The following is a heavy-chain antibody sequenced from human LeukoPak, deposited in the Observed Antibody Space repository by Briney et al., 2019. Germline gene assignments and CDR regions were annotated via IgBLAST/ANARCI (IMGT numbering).Heavy chain of an antibody. CDR1: GVTFSTYA. CDR3: ARDLSGVTGYTYGRGIDY. V-gene: IGHV3-7*01. Sequence: QSGGSLRLSCAVSGVTFSTYAMSWVRQAPGKGLEWVANIKKDGSEKYYVDAVKGRFTISRDNAKTSLYLQMNSLRDEDTAVYYCARDLSGVTGYTYGRGIDYWGQGTLVTVSS. CDR2: IKKDGSEK. J-gene: IGHJ4*02. D-gene: IGHD5-18*01.